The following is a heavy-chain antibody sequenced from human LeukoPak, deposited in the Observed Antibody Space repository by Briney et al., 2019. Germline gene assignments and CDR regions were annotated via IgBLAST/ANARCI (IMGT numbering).Heavy chain of an antibody. CDR3: ARDALIAVAGTGDD. CDR2: INPNSGGT. V-gene: IGHV1-2*02. D-gene: IGHD6-19*01. CDR1: GYTFTGYY. Sequence: ASVKVACKASGYTFTGYYMHWVRQAPGQGLEWMGWINPNSGGTNYAQKFQGRVTMTRDTSISTAYMELSRLRSDDTAVYYCARDALIAVAGTGDDWGQGTLVTVSS. J-gene: IGHJ4*02.